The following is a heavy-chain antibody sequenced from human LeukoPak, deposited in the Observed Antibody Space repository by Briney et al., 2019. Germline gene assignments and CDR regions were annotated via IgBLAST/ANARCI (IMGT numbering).Heavy chain of an antibody. CDR2: INHSGST. CDR3: ARQGWGFSPFFDY. CDR1: GGSFSGYY. J-gene: IGHJ4*02. D-gene: IGHD3-16*01. V-gene: IGHV4-34*01. Sequence: SETLSLTCAVYGGSFSGYYWSWIRQPPGKGLEWIGEINHSGSTNYNPSLKSRVTISVDTSKNQFSLKLSSVTAADTAVYYCARQGWGFSPFFDYWGQGTLVTVS.